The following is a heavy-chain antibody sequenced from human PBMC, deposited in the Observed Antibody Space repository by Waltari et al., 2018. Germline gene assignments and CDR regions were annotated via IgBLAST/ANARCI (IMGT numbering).Heavy chain of an antibody. D-gene: IGHD3-9*01. CDR1: GDTFTTYP. Sequence: QVHLVQSGAEVKKPGSSVKVSCKASGDTFTTYPINWVRQAPGQGLEWLGRFIPIVDLSDYGQNFQGRIAISADKSTTTAYLELTSLKSDDTAMYFCATEINSDPTGYYRVWPFDRWGQGTLVTVSS. V-gene: IGHV1-69*04. CDR2: FIPIVDLS. CDR3: ATEINSDPTGYYRVWPFDR. J-gene: IGHJ4*02.